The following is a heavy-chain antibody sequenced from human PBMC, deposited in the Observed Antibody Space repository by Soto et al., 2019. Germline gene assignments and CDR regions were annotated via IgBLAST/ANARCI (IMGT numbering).Heavy chain of an antibody. CDR2: IYYSGST. J-gene: IGHJ6*03. CDR3: ARPLGGVVRGVQPYYYYMDV. V-gene: IGHV4-39*01. D-gene: IGHD3-10*01. CDR1: GGSISSSSYY. Sequence: SETLSLTCTVSGGSISSSSYYWGWIRQPPGKGLEWIGSIYYSGSTYYNPSLKSRVTISVDTSKNQFSLKLSSVTAADTAVYYCARPLGGVVRGVQPYYYYMDVWGKGTTVTVSS.